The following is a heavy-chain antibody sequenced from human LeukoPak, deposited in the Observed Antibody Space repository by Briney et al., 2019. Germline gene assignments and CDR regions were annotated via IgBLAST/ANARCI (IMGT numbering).Heavy chain of an antibody. CDR2: MNPNSGNT. Sequence: ASVKVSCKASGYTFTSYDINWVRQATGQGLEWMGWMNPNSGNTGYAQKFQGRVTITRNTSISTAYMELSSLRSEDTAVYYCTRDIAAAPGWFDPWGQGTLVTVSS. CDR3: TRDIAAAPGWFDP. D-gene: IGHD6-6*01. CDR1: GYTFTSYD. V-gene: IGHV1-8*03. J-gene: IGHJ5*02.